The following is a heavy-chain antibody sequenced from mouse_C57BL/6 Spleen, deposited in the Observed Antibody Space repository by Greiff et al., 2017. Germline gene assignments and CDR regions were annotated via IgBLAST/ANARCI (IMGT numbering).Heavy chain of an antibody. Sequence: DVQLQESGPELVKPGASVKISCKASGYSFTGYYMHWVKQSSEKSLEWIGEINPSTGGTSYNQKFKGKATLTVDKSSSTAYMQLKSLTSEDSAVYYCASYYSNYVLYYFDYWGQGTTLTVSS. V-gene: IGHV1-43*01. CDR1: GYSFTGYY. D-gene: IGHD2-5*01. CDR2: INPSTGGT. J-gene: IGHJ2*01. CDR3: ASYYSNYVLYYFDY.